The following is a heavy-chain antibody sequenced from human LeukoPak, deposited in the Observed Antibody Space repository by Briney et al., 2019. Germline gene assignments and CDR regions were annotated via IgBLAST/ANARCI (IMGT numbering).Heavy chain of an antibody. J-gene: IGHJ4*02. Sequence: PGGSLRLSCAASGFTFSSYAMSWVRQAPGKGLEWVSAISGSGGSTYYADSVKGRFTIYRDNSKNTLYLQMNSLRAEDTAVYYCAKPPRYGIFGVVIAKPDYWGQGTLVTVSS. CDR3: AKPPRYGIFGVVIAKPDY. CDR2: ISGSGGST. CDR1: GFTFSSYA. V-gene: IGHV3-23*01. D-gene: IGHD3-3*01.